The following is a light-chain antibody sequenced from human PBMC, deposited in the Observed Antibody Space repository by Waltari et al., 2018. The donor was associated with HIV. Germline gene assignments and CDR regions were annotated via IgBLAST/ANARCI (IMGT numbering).Light chain of an antibody. J-gene: IGLJ2*01. Sequence: QSALTQPASVSGSPGQSITISCTGSISDIGDSDSVSWYQQHPGKVPKLVIFEVSNRPSGVSDRLSGCKSGNTASLAISGLQAEDEADYYCLLKIGSNTPIFGGGTKLTVL. CDR2: EVS. V-gene: IGLV2-14*01. CDR3: LLKIGSNTPI. CDR1: ISDIGDSDS.